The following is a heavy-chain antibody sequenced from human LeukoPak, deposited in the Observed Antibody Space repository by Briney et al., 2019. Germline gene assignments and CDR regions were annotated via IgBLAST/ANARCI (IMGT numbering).Heavy chain of an antibody. D-gene: IGHD2-2*02. V-gene: IGHV4-59*01. Sequence: PAETLSLTCTVSGGSISGYCWSWIRQPPGKGLEWIGCIYYSGTTNYNPSLKSRVTISVHTSENQFSFRLTSMTGADTAGEYCAGYCSSCSTKALDNWGQGRLVTVYS. J-gene: IGHJ4*02. CDR3: AGYCSSCSTKALDN. CDR2: IYYSGTT. CDR1: GGSISGYC.